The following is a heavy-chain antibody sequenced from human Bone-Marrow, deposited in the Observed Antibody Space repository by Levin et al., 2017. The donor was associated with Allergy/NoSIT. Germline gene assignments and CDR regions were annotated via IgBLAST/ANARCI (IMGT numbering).Heavy chain of an antibody. V-gene: IGHV3-23*01. CDR1: GFTFSTSL. Sequence: GGSLRLSCTASGFTFSTSLMSWVRQAPGKGLEWVAGFSEGTGHTYYAGSVKGRFTISRDTSMNTLYLHMNSLRDDDTAVYYCAKGQSIYAPHYHWGQGTLVTVSS. CDR3: AKGQSIYAPHYH. J-gene: IGHJ5*02. CDR2: FSEGTGHT. D-gene: IGHD3-16*01.